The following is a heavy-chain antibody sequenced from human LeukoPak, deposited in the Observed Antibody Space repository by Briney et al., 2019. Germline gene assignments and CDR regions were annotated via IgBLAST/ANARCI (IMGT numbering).Heavy chain of an antibody. Sequence: SETLSLTCTVSGGSISSGGYYWSWIRQHPGKGLEWIGYIYYSGSTYYNPSLKSRVTISVDTSKNQFSLKLSSVTAADTAVYYCALAPGAYYYDSSGYGAFDIWGQGTMVTVSS. V-gene: IGHV4-31*03. D-gene: IGHD3-22*01. CDR3: ALAPGAYYYDSSGYGAFDI. J-gene: IGHJ3*02. CDR2: IYYSGST. CDR1: GGSISSGGYY.